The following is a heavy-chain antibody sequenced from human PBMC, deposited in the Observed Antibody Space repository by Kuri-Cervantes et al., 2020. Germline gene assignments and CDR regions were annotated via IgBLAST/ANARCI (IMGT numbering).Heavy chain of an antibody. J-gene: IGHJ6*03. CDR1: GGIFSSYA. CDR3: ARVGSGYDIHYYYHMDV. Sequence: SVKVSCKATGGIFSSYASSWVRQPPGQGLEWVGGIITIFGTANYAQKFQGRVTITAEESTCTAYMELNSLRSENTAVYYCARVGSGYDIHYYYHMDVWGKGTTVTVSS. D-gene: IGHD5-12*01. CDR2: IITIFGTA. V-gene: IGHV1-69*13.